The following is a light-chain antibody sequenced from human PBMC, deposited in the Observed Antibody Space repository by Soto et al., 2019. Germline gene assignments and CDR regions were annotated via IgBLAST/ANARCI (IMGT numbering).Light chain of an antibody. V-gene: IGLV2-14*01. Sequence: QSALTQPASVSGSPGQSITISCTGTSSDIGTYVYVSWYQHHPGKAPKLMIYEVTNRPSGVSNRFSGSKSGNTASLTISGLQAEDEADYYCSSYTSSSTLVFGGGTKLTVL. CDR3: SSYTSSSTLV. J-gene: IGLJ2*01. CDR1: SSDIGTYVY. CDR2: EVT.